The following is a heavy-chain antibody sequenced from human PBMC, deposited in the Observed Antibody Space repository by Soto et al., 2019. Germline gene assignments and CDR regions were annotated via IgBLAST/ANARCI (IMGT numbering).Heavy chain of an antibody. J-gene: IGHJ4*02. D-gene: IGHD5-12*01. V-gene: IGHV1-69*13. CDR2: IIPIFGIP. CDR1: GGTFSRYS. CDR3: ARVKGYDRDFDY. Sequence: SVKVSCKASGGTFSRYSITWVRQAPGHGLEWIGRIIPIFGIPTYAQKFQGRVTFTADESTSTAYMELSSLRSDDTAVYYCARVKGYDRDFDYWGQGTLVTVSS.